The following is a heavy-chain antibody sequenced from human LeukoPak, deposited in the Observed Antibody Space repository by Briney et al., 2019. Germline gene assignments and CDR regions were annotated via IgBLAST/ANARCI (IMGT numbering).Heavy chain of an antibody. V-gene: IGHV3-30*04. CDR2: ISYDGSNK. D-gene: IGHD1-26*01. CDR1: GFTFSSYA. CDR3: ARGSGSYYEDFDY. J-gene: IGHJ4*02. Sequence: GGSLRLSCAASGFTFSSYAMHWVRQAPGKGLEWVAVISYDGSNKYYADSVKGRFTISRDNSKNTLYLQMNSMRAEDTAVYYCARGSGSYYEDFDYWGQGTLVTVSS.